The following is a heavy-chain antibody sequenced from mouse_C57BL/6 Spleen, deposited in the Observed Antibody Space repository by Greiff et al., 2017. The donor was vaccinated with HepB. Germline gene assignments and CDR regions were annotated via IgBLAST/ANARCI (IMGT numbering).Heavy chain of an antibody. CDR1: GYTFTDYY. CDR2: INPNNGGT. Sequence: VQLQQSGPELVKPGASVKISCKASGYTFTDYYMNWVKQSPGKSLEWIGDINPNNGGTSYNQKFKGKATLTVDKSSSTAYMELRSLTSEDSAVYYRARHYGYGYAMDYWGQGTSVTVSS. V-gene: IGHV1-26*01. J-gene: IGHJ4*01. CDR3: ARHYGYGYAMDY. D-gene: IGHD2-2*01.